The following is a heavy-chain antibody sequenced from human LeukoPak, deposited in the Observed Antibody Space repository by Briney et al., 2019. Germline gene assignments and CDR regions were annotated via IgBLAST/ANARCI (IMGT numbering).Heavy chain of an antibody. J-gene: IGHJ4*02. D-gene: IGHD4-11*01. CDR1: GFTFDDYA. CDR3: AKAVTNYFDY. Sequence: GRSLRLSCAASGFTFDDYAMPWVRQAPGKGLEWVSGISWNSGSIGYADSVKGRFTISRDNAKNPLYLQMNSLRAEDTALYYCAKAVTNYFDYWGQGTLVTVSS. V-gene: IGHV3-9*01. CDR2: ISWNSGSI.